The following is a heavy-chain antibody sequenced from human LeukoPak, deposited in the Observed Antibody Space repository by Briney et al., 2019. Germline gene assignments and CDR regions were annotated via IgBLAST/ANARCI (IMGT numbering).Heavy chain of an antibody. D-gene: IGHD2-2*01. V-gene: IGHV3-23*01. CDR1: GFTFSSYA. CDR2: ISGSGGST. CDR3: AKQPYQLLLYYFDY. J-gene: IGHJ4*02. Sequence: PGGSLRLPCAASGFTFSSYAMTWVRQAPGKGLEWVSAISGSGGSTYYADSVKGRFTISRDNSKNTLYLQMNSLRAEDTAVYYCAKQPYQLLLYYFDYWGQGTLVTVSS.